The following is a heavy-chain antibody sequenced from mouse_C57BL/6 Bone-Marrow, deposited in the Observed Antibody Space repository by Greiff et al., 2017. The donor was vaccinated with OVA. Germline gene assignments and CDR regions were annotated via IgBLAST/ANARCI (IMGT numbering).Heavy chain of an antibody. CDR3: AVYYGSSWFAY. D-gene: IGHD1-1*01. CDR1: GYSFTDYN. CDR2: INPNYGTT. J-gene: IGHJ3*01. Sequence: VHVKQSGPELVKPGASVKISCKASGYSFTDYNMNWVKQSNGKSLEWIGVINPNYGTTSYNQKFKGKATLTVDQSSSTAYMQLNSLTSEDSAVYYCAVYYGSSWFAYWGQGTLVTVSA. V-gene: IGHV1-39*01.